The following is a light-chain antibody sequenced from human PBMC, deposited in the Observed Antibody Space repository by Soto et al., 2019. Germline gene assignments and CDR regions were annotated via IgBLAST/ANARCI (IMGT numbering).Light chain of an antibody. CDR3: HQYGSSPLT. Sequence: IFLAQSPGTLSLSPGERATLSCRASQSVXSSYLAWYQQKPGQAPRLLIYGASTRPTCITDRFSGSGSGTDCTLTISRLESEDFAVYYCHQYGSSPLTLGGGTKVDIK. CDR2: GAS. V-gene: IGKV3-20*01. CDR1: QSVXSSY. J-gene: IGKJ4*01.